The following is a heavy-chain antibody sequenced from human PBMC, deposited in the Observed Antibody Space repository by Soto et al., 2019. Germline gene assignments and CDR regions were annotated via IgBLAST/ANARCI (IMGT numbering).Heavy chain of an antibody. Sequence: VGSLRLSCAASGFTFSSYAMSWVRQAPGKGLEWVSAISGSGGSTYYADSVKGRFTISRDNSKNTLYLQMNSLRAEDTAVYYCATGGVGDYYYYGMDVWGQGTTVTVSS. CDR1: GFTFSSYA. CDR2: ISGSGGST. J-gene: IGHJ6*02. D-gene: IGHD3-10*01. V-gene: IGHV3-23*01. CDR3: ATGGVGDYYYYGMDV.